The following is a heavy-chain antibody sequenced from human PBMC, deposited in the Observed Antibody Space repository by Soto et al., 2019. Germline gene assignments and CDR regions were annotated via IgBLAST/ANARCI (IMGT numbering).Heavy chain of an antibody. CDR1: EFTFSFYW. Sequence: GGSVELCCAASEFTFSFYWMSWVLQAPGKGLEWVANINQDGSEKYYVDSVEGRFTISRDDAKNSLYLQMNSLGAEDTAVYYCARVRRRDWEMQQMVPYYSYGMHVWGPRTTVTVS. J-gene: IGHJ6*02. D-gene: IGHD6-13*01. V-gene: IGHV3-7*01. CDR2: INQDGSEK. CDR3: ARVRRRDWEMQQMVPYYSYGMHV.